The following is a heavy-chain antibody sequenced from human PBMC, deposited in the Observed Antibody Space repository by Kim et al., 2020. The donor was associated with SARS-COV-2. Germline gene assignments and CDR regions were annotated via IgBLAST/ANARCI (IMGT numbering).Heavy chain of an antibody. D-gene: IGHD2-15*01. J-gene: IGHJ4*01. V-gene: IGHV3-33*05. CDR2: ISYDGSNK. CDR3: ARGQCSGGSCYSGWYFD. Sequence: GGSLRLSCAASGFTFSSYGMHWVRQAPGKGLEWVVVISYDGSNKYYADSVKGRFTISRDNSKNTLYLQMNSLRAEDTAVYYCARGQCSGGSCYSGWYFD. CDR1: GFTFSSYG.